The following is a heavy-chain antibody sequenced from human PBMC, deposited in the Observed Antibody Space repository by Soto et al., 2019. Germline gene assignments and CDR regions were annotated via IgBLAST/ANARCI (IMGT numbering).Heavy chain of an antibody. V-gene: IGHV3-23*01. CDR1: GFTFTSYA. CDR2: ISGSGTNT. J-gene: IGHJ4*02. CDR3: NTGIDY. Sequence: EVQLLESGGGLAQPGGSLRLSCAASGFTFTSYAMTWVRQAPGKGLAWVSTISGSGTNTYYADAVEGRFTISRDNSKNTLYLQQNSLRAEDTAIYFCNTGIDYWGQGTLVSVSS. D-gene: IGHD3-10*01.